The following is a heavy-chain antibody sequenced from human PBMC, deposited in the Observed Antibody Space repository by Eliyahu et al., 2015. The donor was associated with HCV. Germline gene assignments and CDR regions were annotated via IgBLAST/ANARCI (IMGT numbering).Heavy chain of an antibody. J-gene: IGHJ6*03. CDR3: TTVRYSGYEDYYYYYMDV. CDR1: GFTFSNAW. CDR2: IKSKTDGGTT. Sequence: EVQLVESGGGLVKPGGFLRLSCAASGFTFSNAWMTWVRQAPGKGLEWVGRIKSKTDGGTTDYGAPVKGRFSISRDDSKNTLYLQVNSLKIEDTAVYYCTTVRYSGYEDYYYYYMDVWGKGTTVTVSS. V-gene: IGHV3-15*01. D-gene: IGHD5-12*01.